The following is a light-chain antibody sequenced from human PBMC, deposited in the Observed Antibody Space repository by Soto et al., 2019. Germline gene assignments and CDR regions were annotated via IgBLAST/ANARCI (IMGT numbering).Light chain of an antibody. CDR1: QSASSY. V-gene: IGKV3-11*01. Sequence: EIVLTQSPATLSLSPGERATLSCRASQSASSYLAWYQQKPGQAPRLLIYDASNRATGIPARFSGSGSGTDFTLTISSLEPEDFAFYYCQQRSNWPYTFGQGTKLEIK. CDR2: DAS. J-gene: IGKJ2*01. CDR3: QQRSNWPYT.